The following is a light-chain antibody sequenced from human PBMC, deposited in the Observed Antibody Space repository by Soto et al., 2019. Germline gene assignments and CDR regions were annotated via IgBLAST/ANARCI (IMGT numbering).Light chain of an antibody. J-gene: IGKJ1*01. CDR3: QKYNTFWT. CDR1: QSISSW. V-gene: IGKV1-5*03. CDR2: EAS. Sequence: DIQMTQSHSTLVASVRHRVAITFRASQSISSWLAWYQQKPGQAPKLLIYEASSLETGVPSRLSVSGSGTEFTLAIRSLQPDDSATYYCQKYNTFWTFGQGTKV.